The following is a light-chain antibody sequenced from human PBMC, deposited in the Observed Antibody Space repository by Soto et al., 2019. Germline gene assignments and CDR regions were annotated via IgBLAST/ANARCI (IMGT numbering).Light chain of an antibody. V-gene: IGKV3-11*01. CDR2: DAS. CDR1: QSVGSY. Sequence: EVVLTQSPATLYWSAGERATLSCRASQSVGSYLAWYQHKPGQPPRLLIYDASNRATGIPARFSGSGSGTDFTLTISSLEPEDFAVYYCQQRSNWPPTWTFGQGTKVEIK. J-gene: IGKJ1*01. CDR3: QQRSNWPPTWT.